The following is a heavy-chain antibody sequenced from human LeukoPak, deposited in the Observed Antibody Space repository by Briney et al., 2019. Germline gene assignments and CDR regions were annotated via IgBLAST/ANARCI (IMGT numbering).Heavy chain of an antibody. V-gene: IGHV4-61*02. Sequence: SETLSLTCTVSGDSISSGDYYWSWIRQPAGKGLEWIGRISSSGSTNYNPSLKSRVTISVDTPKNQFSLKLSSVTAADTAVYFCARGPYSYDSSGAFDIWGQGTMVTVSS. CDR3: ARGPYSYDSSGAFDI. D-gene: IGHD3-22*01. J-gene: IGHJ3*02. CDR1: GDSISSGDYY. CDR2: ISSSGST.